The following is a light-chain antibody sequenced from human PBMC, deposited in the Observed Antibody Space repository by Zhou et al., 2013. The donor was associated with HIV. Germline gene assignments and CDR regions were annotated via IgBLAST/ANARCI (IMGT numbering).Light chain of an antibody. V-gene: IGKV3-20*01. J-gene: IGKJ3*01. Sequence: EIVMTQSPATLSVSPGERVTLSCRASQSVSSNLAWYQQRPGQAPRLPIYGASNRATSIPDRFSGSGSGTDFTLTVSRLEPDDFAVYYCQYYGNSPPVTFDPGTKVDFK. CDR3: QYYGNSPPVT. CDR1: QSVSSN. CDR2: GAS.